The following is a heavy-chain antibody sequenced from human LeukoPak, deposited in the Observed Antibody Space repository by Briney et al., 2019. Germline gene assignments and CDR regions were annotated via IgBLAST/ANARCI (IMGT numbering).Heavy chain of an antibody. V-gene: IGHV4-59*08. J-gene: IGHJ4*02. D-gene: IGHD3-10*01. CDR1: GGSISSYY. CDR2: IYYSGST. Sequence: KPSETLSLTCTVSGGSISSYYWSWIRQPPGKGLEWIGYIYYSGSTNYNPSLKSRVTISVDTSKNQFSLKLSSVTAADTAVYYCARVVRGVTADYWGQGTLVTVSS. CDR3: ARVVRGVTADY.